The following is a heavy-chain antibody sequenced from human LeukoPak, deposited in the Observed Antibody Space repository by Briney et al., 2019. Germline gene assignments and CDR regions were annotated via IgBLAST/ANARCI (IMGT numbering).Heavy chain of an antibody. CDR1: GNYW. Sequence: GGSLRLSCAASGNYWMHWVRQAPGKGLEWVSGISWNSGSIGYADSVKGRFTISRDNAKNSLYLQMNSLRAEDTALYYCAKGQDLDDAFDICGQGTMVTVSS. CDR2: ISWNSGSI. V-gene: IGHV3-9*01. J-gene: IGHJ3*02. CDR3: AKGQDLDDAFDI.